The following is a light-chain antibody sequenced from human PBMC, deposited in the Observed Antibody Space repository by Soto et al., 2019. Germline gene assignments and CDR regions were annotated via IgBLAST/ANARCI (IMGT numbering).Light chain of an antibody. CDR3: QQYDTSPRT. CDR2: GAS. CDR1: QSVSSNY. J-gene: IGKJ1*01. Sequence: EVMLTQSPGTLSLSPGERATLSCRARQSVSSNYLAWYQQKSGQAPRLLIYGASNRATGIPDRFSGSGSGTDFTLTIRRLEPEDYAVYCCQQYDTSPRTFGQGTKVEFK. V-gene: IGKV3-20*01.